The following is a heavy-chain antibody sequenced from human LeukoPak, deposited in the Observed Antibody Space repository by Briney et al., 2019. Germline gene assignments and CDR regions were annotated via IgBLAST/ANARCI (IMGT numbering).Heavy chain of an antibody. CDR3: ARHSDDCSGSTCYDY. CDR1: GGSIRSYH. V-gene: IGHV4-59*08. CDR2: IYYSGRT. D-gene: IGHD2-15*01. J-gene: IGHJ4*02. Sequence: SETLSLTCTVSGGSIRSYHWSWIRQPPGKGLEWMGYIYYSGRTYYNPSLKSRVTISVDTSKNQFSLKLSSVTAADTAVYYCARHSDDCSGSTCYDYWGQGTLVTVSS.